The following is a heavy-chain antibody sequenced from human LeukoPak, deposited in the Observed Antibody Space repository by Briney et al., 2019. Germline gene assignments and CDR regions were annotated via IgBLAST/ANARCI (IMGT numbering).Heavy chain of an antibody. J-gene: IGHJ4*02. D-gene: IGHD4-23*01. CDR3: ARTATVVTGLDY. Sequence: PGGPLSPSCAPSGFTLGDYNMSWTRQPQGKGLEGVSYISSSGSTIYYADSVKSRFTISRDNAKNSLYLQMNSLRAEDTAVYYCARTATVVTGLDYWGQGTLVTVSS. V-gene: IGHV3-11*01. CDR2: ISSSGSTI. CDR1: GFTLGDYN.